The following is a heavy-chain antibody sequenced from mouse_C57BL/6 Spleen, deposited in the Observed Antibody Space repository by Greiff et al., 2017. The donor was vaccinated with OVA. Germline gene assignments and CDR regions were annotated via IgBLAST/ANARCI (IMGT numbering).Heavy chain of an antibody. V-gene: IGHV6-6*01. CDR1: GFTFSDAW. CDR3: TRIITTVVDYYAMDY. Sequence: EVKVEESGGGLVQPGGSMKLSCAASGFTFSDAWMDWVRQSPEKGLEWVAEIRNKANNHATYYAESVKGRFTISRDDSKSSVYLQMNSLRAEDTGIYYCTRIITTVVDYYAMDYWGQGTSVTVSS. J-gene: IGHJ4*01. D-gene: IGHD1-1*01. CDR2: IRNKANNHAT.